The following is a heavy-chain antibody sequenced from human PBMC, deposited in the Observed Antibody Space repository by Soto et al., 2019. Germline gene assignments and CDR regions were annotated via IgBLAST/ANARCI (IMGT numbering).Heavy chain of an antibody. J-gene: IGHJ4*02. CDR2: IWYDGSNI. D-gene: IGHD3-22*01. CDR1: GFTFSSYG. Sequence: QVQLVESGGGVVQPGRSLRLSCAVSGFTFSSYGMHWVRQAPGKGLEWVAIIWYDGSNIYYADSVKGRFTISRDNSKNTLYLQMTSLRAEDTAVYYCARDLHDTSGYYSYYFDYWGQGTLVTVSS. V-gene: IGHV3-33*01. CDR3: ARDLHDTSGYYSYYFDY.